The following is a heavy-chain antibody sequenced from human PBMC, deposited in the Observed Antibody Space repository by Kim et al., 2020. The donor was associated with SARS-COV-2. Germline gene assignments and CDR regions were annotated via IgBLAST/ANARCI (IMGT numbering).Heavy chain of an antibody. CDR2: IYYSGST. V-gene: IGHV4-59*01. D-gene: IGHD4-17*01. Sequence: SETLSLTCTVSGGSISSYYWSWIRQPPGKGLEWIGYIYYSGSTNYNPSLKSRVTISVDTSKNQFSLKLSSVTAADTAVYYCARVRSSVWGDYDPYYHGMDVWGQGTTVTVSS. CDR3: ARVRSSVWGDYDPYYHGMDV. CDR1: GGSISSYY. J-gene: IGHJ6*02.